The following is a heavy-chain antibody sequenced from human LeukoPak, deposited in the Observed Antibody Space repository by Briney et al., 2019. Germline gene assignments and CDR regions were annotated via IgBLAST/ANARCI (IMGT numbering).Heavy chain of an antibody. D-gene: IGHD1-1*01. CDR3: ASYSEDRGQGYNYGLRHYMDV. CDR1: GGSISSSSYY. V-gene: IGHV4-39*07. Sequence: NPSETLSLTCTVSGGSISSSSYYWGWIRQPPGKGLEWIGSIYYSGSTYYNPSLESRVTISVDTSKNQFSLKLSSVTAADTTVYYCASYSEDRGQGYNYGLRHYMDVWGKGTTVTVSS. J-gene: IGHJ6*03. CDR2: IYYSGST.